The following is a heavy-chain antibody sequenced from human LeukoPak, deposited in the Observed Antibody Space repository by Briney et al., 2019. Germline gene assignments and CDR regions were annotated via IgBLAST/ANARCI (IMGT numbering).Heavy chain of an antibody. J-gene: IGHJ6*03. CDR2: MYYSGST. Sequence: SQTLSLTCTVSGGSISSGDYYWSWIRQPPGKGLEWIAYMYYSGSTSYHPSLKSRVTMSVDTSHNQFSLNLSLVTAADTAVYFGAKRLRGATVVNVGVTHYYYCLDAWGKGTTVTVSS. D-gene: IGHD4-23*01. CDR1: GGSISSGDYY. CDR3: AKRLRGATVVNVGVTHYYYCLDA. V-gene: IGHV4-31*03.